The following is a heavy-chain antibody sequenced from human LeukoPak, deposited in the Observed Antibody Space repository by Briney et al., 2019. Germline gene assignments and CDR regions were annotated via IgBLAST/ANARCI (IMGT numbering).Heavy chain of an antibody. J-gene: IGHJ4*02. CDR1: GFTFSSYD. CDR3: AKDRGSGWP. D-gene: IGHD6-19*01. V-gene: IGHV3-23*01. CDR2: ITNDGGIT. Sequence: GGSLRLSCVASGFTFSSYDMSWVRQPPGKGLEWVSGITNDGGITYYGDSVKGRFTISRDNSKNTLYLQMTRLTPEDTAIYYCAKDRGSGWPWGQGALVTVSS.